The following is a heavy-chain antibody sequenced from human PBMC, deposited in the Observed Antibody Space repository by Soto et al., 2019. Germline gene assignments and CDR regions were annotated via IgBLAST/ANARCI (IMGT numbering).Heavy chain of an antibody. V-gene: IGHV3-30*18. J-gene: IGHJ4*02. D-gene: IGHD2-15*01. CDR3: AKDRRKVVVAAPFDY. Sequence: QVQLVESGGGVVQPGRSLRLSCAASGFTFSSYGMHWVRQAPGKGLEWVAVISYDGSNKYYADSVKGQFTISRDNSKNTLYLQMNSLRAEDTAVYYCAKDRRKVVVAAPFDYWGQGTLVTVSS. CDR2: ISYDGSNK. CDR1: GFTFSSYG.